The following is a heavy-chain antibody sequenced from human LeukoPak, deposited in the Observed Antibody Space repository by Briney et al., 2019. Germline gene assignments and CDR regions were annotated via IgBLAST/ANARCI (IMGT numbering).Heavy chain of an antibody. D-gene: IGHD3-16*01. CDR3: ATLIGDNYFGMDV. Sequence: ASVKVSCKASGYTLTELSMHWVRQAPGKGLEWMGGFDPEDGERIYAQKFQGRLTMTEDTSTDTAYMELSSLRSEDTAVYYCATLIGDNYFGMDVCGKGTTVTVSS. J-gene: IGHJ6*04. CDR2: FDPEDGER. CDR1: GYTLTELS. V-gene: IGHV1-24*01.